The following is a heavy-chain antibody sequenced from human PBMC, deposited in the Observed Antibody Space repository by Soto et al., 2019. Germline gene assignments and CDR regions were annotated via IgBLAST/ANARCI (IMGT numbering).Heavy chain of an antibody. CDR3: VKRSLRRLRFLETH. D-gene: IGHD3-3*01. J-gene: IGHJ4*02. CDR1: GASFTNTNW. Sequence: QVQLQESGPGLLKPSETLSLTCTVSGASFTNTNWWSWVRQSPGQGLEWIGEIYHSGATNYNPSLNSRLTVSIDKSKNEFSLKLNSATAADTAAYYCVKRSLRRLRFLETHCGPGTLVTVSS. CDR2: IYHSGAT. V-gene: IGHV4-4*02.